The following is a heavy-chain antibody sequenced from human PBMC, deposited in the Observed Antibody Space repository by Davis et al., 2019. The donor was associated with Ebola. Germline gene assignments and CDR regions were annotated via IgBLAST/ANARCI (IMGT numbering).Heavy chain of an antibody. V-gene: IGHV4-30-4*01. D-gene: IGHD3-3*01. CDR1: GGSISSGDYY. Sequence: PSETLSLTCTVSGGSISSGDYYWSWIRQPPGKGLEWIGYIYYSGSTYYNPSLKSRVTISVDTSKNQFSLKLSSVTAADTAVYYCARHLDFWSGPLSWFDPWGQGTLVTVSS. CDR2: IYYSGST. J-gene: IGHJ5*02. CDR3: ARHLDFWSGPLSWFDP.